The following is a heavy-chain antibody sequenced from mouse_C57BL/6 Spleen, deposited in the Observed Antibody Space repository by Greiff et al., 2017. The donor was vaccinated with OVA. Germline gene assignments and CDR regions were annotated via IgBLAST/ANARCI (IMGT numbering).Heavy chain of an antibody. CDR3: TRPPYGSSYDYAMDY. D-gene: IGHD1-1*01. Sequence: EVNVVESGEGLVKPGGSLKLSCAASGFTFSSYAMSWVRQTPEKRLEWVAYISSGGDYIYYADTVKGRFTISRDNARNTLYLQMSSLKSEDTAMYYCTRPPYGSSYDYAMDYWGQGTSVTVSS. CDR2: ISSGGDYI. J-gene: IGHJ4*01. V-gene: IGHV5-9-1*02. CDR1: GFTFSSYA.